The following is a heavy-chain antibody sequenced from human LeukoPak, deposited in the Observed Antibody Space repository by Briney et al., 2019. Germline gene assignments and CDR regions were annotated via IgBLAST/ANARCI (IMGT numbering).Heavy chain of an antibody. V-gene: IGHV7-4-1*02. CDR1: GYTFTSYA. J-gene: IGHJ3*02. D-gene: IGHD1-1*01. Sequence: VASVKVSCKASGYTFTSYAMNWVRQAPGQGLEWMGWINTNTGNPTYAQGFTGRFVFSLDTSVSTAYLQISSLKAEDTAVYYCARALTDYSQLPSDGFDIWGQGTMVTVSS. CDR3: ARALTDYSQLPSDGFDI. CDR2: INTNTGNP.